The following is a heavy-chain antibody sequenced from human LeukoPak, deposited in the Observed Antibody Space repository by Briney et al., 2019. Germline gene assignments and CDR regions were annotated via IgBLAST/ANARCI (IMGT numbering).Heavy chain of an antibody. CDR3: ARFSGYDFSLGWYFDV. V-gene: IGHV4/OR15-8*02. CDR2: VYHTGKS. CDR1: GGSISTTDW. D-gene: IGHD5-12*01. Sequence: SETLSLTCAVSGGSISTTDWWTWIRQPPGKRLEWIGEVYHTGKSNLNPSLKSRATVSIDKSKNQFFLRLNSVTAADTAVYYCARFSGYDFSLGWYFDVWGQGPLVTVSS. J-gene: IGHJ4*02.